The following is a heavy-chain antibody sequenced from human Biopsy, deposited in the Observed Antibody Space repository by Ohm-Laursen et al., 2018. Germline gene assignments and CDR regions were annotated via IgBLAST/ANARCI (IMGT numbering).Heavy chain of an antibody. CDR1: GFTFSDYA. D-gene: IGHD2-2*02. V-gene: IGHV3-23*01. J-gene: IGHJ4*02. CDR3: AKGGYCTTSSCYMDLDY. CDR2: ISGSGGNT. Sequence: SLRLSCAASGFTFSDYAMNWVRQAPGKGLEWVSTISGSGGNTYYADSVRGRFTVSRDGSKSTLYLQMSSLSAEYTAFYYCAKGGYCTTSSCYMDLDYWGQGTLVTVSS.